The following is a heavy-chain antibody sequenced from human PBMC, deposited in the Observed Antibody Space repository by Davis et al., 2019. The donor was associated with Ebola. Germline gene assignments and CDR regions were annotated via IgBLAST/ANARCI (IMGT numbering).Heavy chain of an antibody. Sequence: PSETLSLTCTVSGGPISSSRYYWGWIRQPPGKGLEWIGSIYYSGSTYYTPTLKSRVTISGDTSKNQFSLKLSFVTAADTAVYYCARESNLQWEPDYWGQGTLVTVSS. CDR2: IYYSGST. CDR1: GGPISSSRYY. V-gene: IGHV4-39*07. J-gene: IGHJ4*02. CDR3: ARESNLQWEPDY. D-gene: IGHD1-26*01.